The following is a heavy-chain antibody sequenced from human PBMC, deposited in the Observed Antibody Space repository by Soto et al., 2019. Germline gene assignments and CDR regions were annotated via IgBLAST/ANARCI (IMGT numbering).Heavy chain of an antibody. CDR2: IYYSGST. CDR3: ATLGGKD. V-gene: IGHV4-39*01. J-gene: IGHJ4*02. CDR1: GGSISSSSYY. Sequence: QLQLQESGPGLVKPSETLSLTCTVSGGSISSSSYYWGWIRQPPGKGLEWIGSIYYSGSTYYNPSLKWRYTIAEARSKKHFPLMLSSGTATDPALFTCATLGGKDWGQGTLVTVPS. D-gene: IGHD3-16*01.